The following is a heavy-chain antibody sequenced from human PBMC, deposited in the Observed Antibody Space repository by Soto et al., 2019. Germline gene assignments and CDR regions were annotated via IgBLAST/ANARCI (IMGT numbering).Heavy chain of an antibody. D-gene: IGHD6-19*01. CDR1: GFTFSNAW. V-gene: IGHV3-15*01. J-gene: IGHJ4*02. CDR2: IKSKTDGGTT. Sequence: EVQLVESGGGLVKPGGSLRLSCAASGFTFSNAWMSWVRQAPGKGLEWVGRIKSKTDGGTTDYAAPVKGRFTISRDDSKNTLYLQMNSLKTEDTAVYYCTTDSLIAVAGRGADYWGQGTLVTVSS. CDR3: TTDSLIAVAGRGADY.